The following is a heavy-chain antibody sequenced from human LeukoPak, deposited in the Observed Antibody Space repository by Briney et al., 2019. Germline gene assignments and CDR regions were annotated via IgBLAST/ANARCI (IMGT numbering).Heavy chain of an antibody. Sequence: ASVKVSCKASGYTFTGYYMHWVRQAPGQGLEWMGWINPNSGGTNYAQKFQGRVTMTRDTSISTAYMELSRLRSDDTAVYYCVGYYDNSGYFAWFDPWGQGTLVTVSS. CDR1: GYTFTGYY. D-gene: IGHD3-22*01. J-gene: IGHJ5*02. CDR2: INPNSGGT. CDR3: VGYYDNSGYFAWFDP. V-gene: IGHV1-2*02.